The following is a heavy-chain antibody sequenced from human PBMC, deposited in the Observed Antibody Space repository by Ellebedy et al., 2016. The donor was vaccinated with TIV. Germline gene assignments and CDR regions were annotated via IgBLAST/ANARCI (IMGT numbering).Heavy chain of an antibody. CDR3: ARGGMIVEGFDY. CDR2: INAGNGNT. V-gene: IGHV1-3*01. CDR1: GYTFTTYP. D-gene: IGHD3-22*01. Sequence: ASVKVSCKASGYTFTTYPMHWVRQTPGQRLEWMGWINAGNGNTKYSEKFQGRVTITRDTSTSTVYMELSSLRSEDTAVYYCARGGMIVEGFDYWGQGSLVTVSS. J-gene: IGHJ4*02.